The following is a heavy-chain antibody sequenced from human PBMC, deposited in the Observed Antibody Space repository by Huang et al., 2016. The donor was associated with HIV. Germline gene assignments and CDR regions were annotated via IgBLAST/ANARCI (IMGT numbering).Heavy chain of an antibody. Sequence: VQLVESGGGVVQPGRSLRLACAASGFSFSTYGLHWVRQATGKGLDGVAVISYDGSNKYYAHSVKGRFTISRDTSENKVYLQMNSLRHEDTAVYYCAKDGADEEWDIDYWGQGTLVTVSS. J-gene: IGHJ4*02. D-gene: IGHD1-26*01. CDR3: AKDGADEEWDIDY. V-gene: IGHV3-30*18. CDR1: GFSFSTYG. CDR2: ISYDGSNK.